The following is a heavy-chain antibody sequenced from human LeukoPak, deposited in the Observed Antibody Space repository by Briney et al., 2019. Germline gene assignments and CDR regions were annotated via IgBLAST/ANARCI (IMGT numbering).Heavy chain of an antibody. CDR1: GFTFSNYG. CDR2: IWYDGSNK. J-gene: IGHJ4*02. Sequence: QPGGSLRLSCAASGFTFSNYGMHWVRQAPGKGLEWVAVIWYDGSNKNYADSVKGRFTISRDNSKNTLYLQMNSLRAEDTAVYYCAADYGDSGVDYWGQGTLVTVSS. V-gene: IGHV3-33*08. CDR3: AADYGDSGVDY. D-gene: IGHD4-17*01.